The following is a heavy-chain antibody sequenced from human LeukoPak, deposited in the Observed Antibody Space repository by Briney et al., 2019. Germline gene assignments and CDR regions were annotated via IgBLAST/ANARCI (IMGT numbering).Heavy chain of an antibody. Sequence: GGSLRLSCAASGFTFSSYEMNWVRQAPGKGLEWVSGISGSGISTYYADSVKDRFTISRDNSKNTLYLQMNSLRVEDTAVYYCAKSWNYYDSSGDDALDIWGQGTMVTVSS. CDR1: GFTFSSYE. D-gene: IGHD3-22*01. CDR2: ISGSGIST. V-gene: IGHV3-23*01. J-gene: IGHJ3*02. CDR3: AKSWNYYDSSGDDALDI.